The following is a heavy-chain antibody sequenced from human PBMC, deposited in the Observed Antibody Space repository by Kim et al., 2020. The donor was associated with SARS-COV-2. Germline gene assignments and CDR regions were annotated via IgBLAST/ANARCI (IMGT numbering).Heavy chain of an antibody. V-gene: IGHV3-48*03. D-gene: IGHD2-2*02. CDR3: ARVSRSGYQLLYWVGAFDI. J-gene: IGHJ3*02. Sequence: GRFTISRDNAKNSLYLLMNSLRAEDTAVYYCARVSRSGYQLLYWVGAFDIWGQGTMVTVSS.